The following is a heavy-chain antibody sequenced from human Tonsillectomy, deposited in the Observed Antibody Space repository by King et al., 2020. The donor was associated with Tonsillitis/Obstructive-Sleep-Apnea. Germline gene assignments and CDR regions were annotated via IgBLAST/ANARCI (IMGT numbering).Heavy chain of an antibody. D-gene: IGHD3/OR15-3a*01. J-gene: IGHJ4*02. CDR2: IWYDGSNK. Sequence: QLVQSGGGVVQPGRSLRLSYAASGFTFSSYGMHWVRQAPGKGLEWVAVIWYDGSNKYYADSVKGRFTISRDNSKNTLYLQMNSLRAEDTAVYYCARGGTVDWGDYWGQGTLVTVSS. CDR1: GFTFSSYG. CDR3: ARGGTVDWGDY. V-gene: IGHV3-33*01.